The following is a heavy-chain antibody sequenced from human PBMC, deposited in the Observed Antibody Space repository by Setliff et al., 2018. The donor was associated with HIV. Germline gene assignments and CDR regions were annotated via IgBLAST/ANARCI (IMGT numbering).Heavy chain of an antibody. J-gene: IGHJ5*02. Sequence: SETLSLTCTVSGGSITSDNYSWGWIRQHPAKGMEWIGTFFSTGAAYYNPSLKSRVVISVDTSKNQFSLQLASVTAADTSIYYCARGEDYGDYNNWFGPWGQGILVTVSS. D-gene: IGHD4-17*01. V-gene: IGHV4-39*01. CDR1: GGSITSDNYS. CDR2: FFSTGAA. CDR3: ARGEDYGDYNNWFGP.